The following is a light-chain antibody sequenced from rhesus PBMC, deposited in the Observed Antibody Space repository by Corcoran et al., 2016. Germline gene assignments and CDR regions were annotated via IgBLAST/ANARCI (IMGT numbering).Light chain of an antibody. V-gene: IGKV1S9*01. J-gene: IGKJ2*01. Sequence: DIQMTQSPSSLSASVGDRATITCQASQSRTNYLNWYQQKPGKIPKLLIYRASSLQSGIPSRFSVSGSGTDFTLTISSLQPEDFATYYCQQGYSYPYSFGQGTKVEIK. CDR2: RAS. CDR3: QQGYSYPYS. CDR1: QSRTNY.